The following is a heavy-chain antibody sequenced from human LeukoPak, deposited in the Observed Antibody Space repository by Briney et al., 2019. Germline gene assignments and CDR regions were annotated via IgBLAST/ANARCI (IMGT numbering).Heavy chain of an antibody. V-gene: IGHV3-21*01. CDR3: ARSRSGGSCYHY. Sequence: GGSLRLSCAASGFTFSSYSMNWVRQAPGKGLEWVSSISSSSSYIYYADSVKGRFTISRDNAKNSLYLQMNSLRAEDTAVYYCARSRSGGSCYHYWGQGTLVTVSS. J-gene: IGHJ4*02. CDR1: GFTFSSYS. D-gene: IGHD2-15*01. CDR2: ISSSSSYI.